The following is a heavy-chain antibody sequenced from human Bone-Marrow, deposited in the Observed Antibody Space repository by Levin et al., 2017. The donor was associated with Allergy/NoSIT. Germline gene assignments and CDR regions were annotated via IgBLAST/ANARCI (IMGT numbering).Heavy chain of an antibody. CDR3: ARVGSGGSYDAFDY. Sequence: SETLSLTCTVSGGSISSYYWSWIRQPPGKGLEWIGYIYYSGSTNYNPSLKSRVTISVDTSKNQFSLKLSSVTAADTAVYYCARVGSGGSYDAFDYWGQGTLVTVSS. CDR1: GGSISSYY. D-gene: IGHD2-15*01. CDR2: IYYSGST. V-gene: IGHV4-59*01. J-gene: IGHJ4*02.